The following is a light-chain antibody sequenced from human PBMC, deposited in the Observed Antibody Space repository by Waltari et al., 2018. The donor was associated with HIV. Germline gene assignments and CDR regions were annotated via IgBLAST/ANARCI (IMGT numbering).Light chain of an antibody. CDR1: ALANHY. V-gene: IGLV3-25*03. J-gene: IGLJ3*02. CDR3: QSGGSSGSWV. Sequence: SNELTQPPSVSVSPGQTARITCSGDALANHYTYWFQQKPGPAPVLVIYKDTERPSGIPARFSGSRSGTIVKLTISGVQAEDEADYYCQSGGSSGSWVFGGGTKRTVL. CDR2: KDT.